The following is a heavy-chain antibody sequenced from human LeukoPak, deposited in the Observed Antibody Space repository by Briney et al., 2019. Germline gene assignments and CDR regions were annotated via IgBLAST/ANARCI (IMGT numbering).Heavy chain of an antibody. Sequence: SVKVSCKASGGTFSSYAISWVRQAPGQGLEWMGGIIPIFGTANYAQKFQGRVTITADESTSTAYMELSSLRSEDTAVYYCASEPPPEYSSSHFDYWGRGTLVTVSS. CDR3: ASEPPPEYSSSHFDY. CDR1: GGTFSSYA. J-gene: IGHJ4*02. D-gene: IGHD6-6*01. CDR2: IIPIFGTA. V-gene: IGHV1-69*13.